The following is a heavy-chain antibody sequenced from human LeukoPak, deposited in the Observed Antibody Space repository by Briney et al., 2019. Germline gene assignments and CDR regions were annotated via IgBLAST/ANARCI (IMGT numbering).Heavy chain of an antibody. CDR1: GFTFSSYA. CDR2: ISYDGSNK. V-gene: IGHV3-30-3*01. CDR3: AREGYYYDSRGYYPPAGFDY. J-gene: IGHJ4*02. D-gene: IGHD3-22*01. Sequence: GGSLRLSCAASGFTFSSYAMHWVRQAPGKGLEWVAVISYDGSNKYYADSVKGRFTISRDNAKNSLYLQMNSLRAEDTAVYYCAREGYYYDSRGYYPPAGFDYWGQGTLVTVSS.